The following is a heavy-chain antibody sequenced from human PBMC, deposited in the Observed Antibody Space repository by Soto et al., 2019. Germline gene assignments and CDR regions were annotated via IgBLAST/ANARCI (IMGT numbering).Heavy chain of an antibody. D-gene: IGHD6-13*01. CDR1: GGSISSGGYY. CDR3: ARDQGGSSPPDY. V-gene: IGHV4-31*03. J-gene: IGHJ4*02. Sequence: SETLSLTCTVSGGSISSGGYYWSWIRQHPGKGLEWIGYIYYSGSTYYNPSLKSRVTISVDTSKNQFSLKLSSVTAADTAVYYCARDQGGSSPPDYWGQGTLVTVSS. CDR2: IYYSGST.